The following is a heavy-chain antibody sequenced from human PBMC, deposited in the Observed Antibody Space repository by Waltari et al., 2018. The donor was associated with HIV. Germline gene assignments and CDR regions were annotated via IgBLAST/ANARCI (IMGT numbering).Heavy chain of an antibody. D-gene: IGHD1-7*01. Sequence: QVQLVQSGAEVKKPGASVKVSCKATGYTYTGSYMHWVRQAPGQGLAWMGWINPNSGGTNYAQKFQGRVTMTRDTSISTAYMELSRLGSDDAAVYYCARDRARTTDYYYYGMDVWGQGTTVTVSS. J-gene: IGHJ6*02. CDR1: GYTYTGSY. V-gene: IGHV1-2*02. CDR2: INPNSGGT. CDR3: ARDRARTTDYYYYGMDV.